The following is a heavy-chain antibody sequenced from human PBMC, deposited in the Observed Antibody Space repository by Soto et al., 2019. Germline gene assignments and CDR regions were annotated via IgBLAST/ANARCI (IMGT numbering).Heavy chain of an antibody. V-gene: IGHV4-31*03. CDR3: ARYYECSGSANWFDP. J-gene: IGHJ5*02. CDR1: GGSISSGGYY. D-gene: IGHD3-10*01. Sequence: SETLSLTCTVSGGSISSGGYYWSWIRQHPGKGLEWIGYIYYSGSTYYNPSLKSRVTISVDTSKNQFSLKLSSVTAADTAVYYCARYYECSGSANWFDPWRQGTQDTVSS. CDR2: IYYSGST.